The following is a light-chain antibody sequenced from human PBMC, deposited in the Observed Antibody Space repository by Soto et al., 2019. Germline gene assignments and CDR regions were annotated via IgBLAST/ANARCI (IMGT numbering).Light chain of an antibody. CDR2: GAS. V-gene: IGKV3-20*01. Sequence: EIVLTQSPATPSLSPGERATLSCRASQSVSSSYLAWYQQKPGQAPRLLIYGASSRATGIPDRFSGSGSGTDFTLTISRLEPEDFAVYYCQQYGSSPTSTFGQGTKVDIK. J-gene: IGKJ1*01. CDR3: QQYGSSPTST. CDR1: QSVSSSY.